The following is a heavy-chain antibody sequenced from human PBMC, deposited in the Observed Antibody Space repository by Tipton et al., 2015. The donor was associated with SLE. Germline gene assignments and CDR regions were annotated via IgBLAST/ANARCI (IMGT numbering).Heavy chain of an antibody. CDR2: IYYSGST. V-gene: IGHV4-59*01. CDR1: GFTFSDYY. Sequence: LRLSCAASGFTFSDYYMTWIRQTPGKGLEWIGYIYYSGSTNYNPSLKSRVTISLDTSKNQFSLNLTSVTAADTAVYYCAGVAYYGFWSAPIYYYYMDVWGKGTTVTVSS. J-gene: IGHJ6*03. CDR3: AGVAYYGFWSAPIYYYYMDV. D-gene: IGHD3-3*01.